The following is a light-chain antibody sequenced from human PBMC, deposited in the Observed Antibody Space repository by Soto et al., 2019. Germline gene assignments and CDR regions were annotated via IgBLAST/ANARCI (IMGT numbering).Light chain of an antibody. Sequence: DIVMTQSPLSLPVTPGEPASISCRSSQSLLHSNGYNYLNWYLQKPGQSPQVLIYLSSNRASGVPDRFSGSGSGTDFTLKISRVEAEDVVLYYCMQALQTPCTFGQGTKVEIK. CDR3: MQALQTPCT. CDR1: QSLLHSNGYNY. J-gene: IGKJ1*01. CDR2: LSS. V-gene: IGKV2-28*01.